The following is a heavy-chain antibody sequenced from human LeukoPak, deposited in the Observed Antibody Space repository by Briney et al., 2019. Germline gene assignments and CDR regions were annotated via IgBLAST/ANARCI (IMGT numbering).Heavy chain of an antibody. Sequence: PGGSLRLSCAASGFTFSSYSMNWVRQAPGKGLEWVSYISSSSSTIYYADSVKGRFTISRDNSKNTLYLQVNSLRAEDTAVYYCASQGDSYGYFDYWGQGTLVTVSS. J-gene: IGHJ4*02. D-gene: IGHD5-18*01. CDR1: GFTFSSYS. CDR3: ASQGDSYGYFDY. CDR2: ISSSSSTI. V-gene: IGHV3-48*01.